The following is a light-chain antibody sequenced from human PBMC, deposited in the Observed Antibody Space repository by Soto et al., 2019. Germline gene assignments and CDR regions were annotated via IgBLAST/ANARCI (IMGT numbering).Light chain of an antibody. V-gene: IGKV3-11*01. CDR2: DAS. CDR1: QSVANNY. CDR3: QQRSNWPIT. J-gene: IGKJ5*01. Sequence: EIVLTQSPATLSLSPGERATLSCRASQSVANNYLAWYQQKPGQAPRLLIYDASHRATDIPARVSGSGSGTDFTLTISSLEPEDFAIYYCQQRSNWPITFGQGTRLEIK.